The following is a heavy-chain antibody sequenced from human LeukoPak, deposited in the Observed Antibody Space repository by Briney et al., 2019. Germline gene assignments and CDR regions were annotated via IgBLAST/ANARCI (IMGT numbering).Heavy chain of an antibody. J-gene: IGHJ4*02. CDR1: GYTFTGYY. V-gene: IGHV1-2*06. D-gene: IGHD1-26*01. Sequence: ASVKVSCKASGYTFTGYYMHWVRQAPGQGLEWMGRINPNNGATNYAQKLQGRVTMTEDTSTDTAYMELSSLRSEDTAVYYCATVNRYSGSYPDYWGQGTLVTVSS. CDR2: INPNNGAT. CDR3: ATVNRYSGSYPDY.